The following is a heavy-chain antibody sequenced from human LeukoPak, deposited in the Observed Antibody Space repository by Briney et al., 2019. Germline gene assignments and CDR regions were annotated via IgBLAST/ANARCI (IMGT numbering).Heavy chain of an antibody. Sequence: QSGGSLRLSCAASGFTFTNYGMGWVRQAPGKGLEWVSYGGSGGSRYYADSVKGRFTIFRDNSKNTLYLQMNSLRVEDTAVYYCAKGSLGNWYFFDYWGLGTLVTVSS. V-gene: IGHV3-23*01. CDR2: GGSGGSR. J-gene: IGHJ4*02. CDR3: AKGSLGNWYFFDY. CDR1: GFTFTNYG. D-gene: IGHD1-1*01.